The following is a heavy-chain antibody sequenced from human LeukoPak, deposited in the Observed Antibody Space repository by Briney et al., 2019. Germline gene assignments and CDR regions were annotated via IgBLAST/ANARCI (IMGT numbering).Heavy chain of an antibody. V-gene: IGHV3-30*02. CDR3: ARRKGPGIAAAGRGVPGDAFDI. CDR1: GFTFSSYG. J-gene: IGHJ3*02. D-gene: IGHD6-13*01. Sequence: PGGSLRLSCAASGFTFSSYGMHWVRQAPGKGLEWVAFIRYDGSNKYYADSVKGRFTISRDNSKNTLYLQMNSLRAEDTAVYYCARRKGPGIAAAGRGVPGDAFDIWGQGTMVTVSS. CDR2: IRYDGSNK.